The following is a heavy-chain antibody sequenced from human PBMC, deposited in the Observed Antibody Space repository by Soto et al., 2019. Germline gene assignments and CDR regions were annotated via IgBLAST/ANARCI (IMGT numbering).Heavy chain of an antibody. J-gene: IGHJ3*02. CDR1: GYSFTSYW. CDR3: ARQFSGYGGAFDI. CDR2: IYLGDSDT. V-gene: IGHV5-51*01. Sequence: GESLKISCKGSGYSFTSYWIGWVRQMPGKGLEWMGIIYLGDSDTRYSPSFPGQVTISADKSISTAYLQWSSLKASATAMYYCARQFSGYGGAFDIWGQGTMVTVSS. D-gene: IGHD5-12*01.